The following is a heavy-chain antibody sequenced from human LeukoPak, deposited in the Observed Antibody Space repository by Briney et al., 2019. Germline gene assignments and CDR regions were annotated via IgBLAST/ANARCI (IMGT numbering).Heavy chain of an antibody. Sequence: PSETLSLTCTVSGYSISSGYYWGWIRQPPGKGLEWIGSIYHSGSTYYNPSLKSRVTISVDTSKNQFSLKLSSVTAADTAVYYCARGMGWRGYFDYWGQGTLVTVSS. CDR2: IYHSGST. V-gene: IGHV4-38-2*02. CDR1: GYSISSGYY. D-gene: IGHD2-15*01. CDR3: ARGMGWRGYFDY. J-gene: IGHJ4*02.